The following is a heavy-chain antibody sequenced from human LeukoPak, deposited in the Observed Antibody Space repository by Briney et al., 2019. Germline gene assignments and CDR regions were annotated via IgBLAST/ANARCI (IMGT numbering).Heavy chain of an antibody. CDR2: MNHSGNT. CDR1: GGSFSDYY. CDR3: ARVDRSSGYHLYYYFMDV. J-gene: IGHJ6*03. V-gene: IGHV4-34*01. Sequence: SETLSLTCAVYGGSFSDYYRSWIRQPPGKGLEWIGEMNHSGNTNYNPSLKSRVTISVDTSQNQFSLKLYSVTAADTAMYYCARVDRSSGYHLYYYFMDVWGKGTTVAVSS. D-gene: IGHD6-19*01.